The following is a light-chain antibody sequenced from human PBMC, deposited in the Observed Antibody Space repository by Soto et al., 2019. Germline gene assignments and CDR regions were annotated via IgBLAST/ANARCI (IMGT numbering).Light chain of an antibody. CDR2: DAS. V-gene: IGKV3-11*01. J-gene: IGKJ2*01. CDR1: QSVRSY. CDR3: QQRSNWPPKT. Sequence: EIVLTQSPATLSLSPGERATLSCRASQSVRSYLAWYQQKPGQAPRLLIYDASNRATGIPARFSGSGSGTDFTLTISSLESEDFAVYYCQQRSNWPPKTFGQGTKLEIK.